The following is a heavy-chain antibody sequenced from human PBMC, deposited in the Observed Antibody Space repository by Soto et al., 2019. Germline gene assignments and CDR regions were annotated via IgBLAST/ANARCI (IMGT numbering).Heavy chain of an antibody. V-gene: IGHV4-39*07. CDR3: ARDYGGNSDY. CDR1: GGSISSGDYY. Sequence: SETLSLTCTVSGGSISSGDYYWGWIRQPPGKGLEWIGSIYYSGSTNYNPSLKSRVTISVDTSKNQFSLKLSSVTAADTAVYYCARDYGGNSDYWGQGTLVTVSS. J-gene: IGHJ4*02. D-gene: IGHD4-17*01. CDR2: IYYSGST.